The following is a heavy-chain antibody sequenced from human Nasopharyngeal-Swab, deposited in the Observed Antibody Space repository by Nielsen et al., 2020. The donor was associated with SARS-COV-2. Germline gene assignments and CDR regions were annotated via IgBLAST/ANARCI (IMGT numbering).Heavy chain of an antibody. V-gene: IGHV3-33*06. Sequence: GGSLRLSCAASGFTFSSYGMHWVRQAPGKGLEWVAVIWYDGSNKYYADSVKGRFTISRDNSKNTLYLQMNSLRAEDTAVYFRAKGNYYDSSGYYYVAFDIWGQGTMVTVSS. CDR1: GFTFSSYG. CDR2: IWYDGSNK. CDR3: AKGNYYDSSGYYYVAFDI. D-gene: IGHD3-22*01. J-gene: IGHJ3*02.